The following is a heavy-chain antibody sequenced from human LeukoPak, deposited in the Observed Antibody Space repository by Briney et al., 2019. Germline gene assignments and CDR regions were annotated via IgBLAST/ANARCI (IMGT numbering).Heavy chain of an antibody. CDR2: IIPIFGTA. V-gene: IGHV1-69*05. D-gene: IGHD4-17*01. J-gene: IGHJ4*02. CDR3: ASDYGDYVDFYY. Sequence: ASVKVSCKASGGTFSSYAISWVRQAPGQGLEWMGGIIPIFGTANYAQKFQGRVTITTDESTSTAYMELSSLRSEDTAVYYCASDYGDYVDFYYWGQGTLVTVSS. CDR1: GGTFSSYA.